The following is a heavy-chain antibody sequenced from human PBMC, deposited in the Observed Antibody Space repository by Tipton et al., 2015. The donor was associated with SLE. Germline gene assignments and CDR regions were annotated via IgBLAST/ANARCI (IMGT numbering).Heavy chain of an antibody. CDR1: GFTFSSYW. J-gene: IGHJ3*02. Sequence: GSLRLSCAASGFTFSSYWMHWVRQAPGKGLVWVSRINSDGSSTSYADSVKGRFTISRDNSKNTLYLQMNSLRAEDTAVYYCARQLDYGDSEGAFDIWGQGTMVTVSS. D-gene: IGHD4-17*01. V-gene: IGHV3-74*01. CDR2: INSDGSST. CDR3: ARQLDYGDSEGAFDI.